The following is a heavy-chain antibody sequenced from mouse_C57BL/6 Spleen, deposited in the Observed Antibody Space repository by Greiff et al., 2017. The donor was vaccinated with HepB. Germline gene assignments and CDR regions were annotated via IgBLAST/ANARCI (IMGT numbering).Heavy chain of an antibody. CDR1: GYTFTSYW. V-gene: IGHV1-64*01. CDR3: ARKATVVATNAMDY. J-gene: IGHJ4*01. D-gene: IGHD1-1*01. Sequence: VQLQQPGAELVKPGASVKLSCKASGYTFTSYWMHWVKQRPGQGLEWIGMIHPNSGSTNYNEKFKTKATLTVDKSSHTAYMQLSSLTSEDSAVYYCARKATVVATNAMDYWGQGTSVTVSS. CDR2: IHPNSGST.